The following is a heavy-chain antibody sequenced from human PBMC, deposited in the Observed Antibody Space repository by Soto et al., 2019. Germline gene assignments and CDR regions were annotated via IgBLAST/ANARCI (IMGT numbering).Heavy chain of an antibody. CDR2: IWYDGSNK. D-gene: IGHD3-16*02. CDR1: GFTFSSYG. CDR3: ARVRGSYHGQYYFDY. J-gene: IGHJ4*02. V-gene: IGHV3-33*01. Sequence: GGSLRLSCAASGFTFSSYGMHWVRQAPGKGLEWVAVIWYDGSNKYYADSVKGRFTISRDNSKNTLYLQMNSLRAEDTAVYYCARVRGSYHGQYYFDYWGQGTLVTVSS.